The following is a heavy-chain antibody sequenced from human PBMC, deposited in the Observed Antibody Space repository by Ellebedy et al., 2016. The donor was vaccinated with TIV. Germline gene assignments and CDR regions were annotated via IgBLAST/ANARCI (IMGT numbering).Heavy chain of an antibody. V-gene: IGHV3-30*04. CDR2: ISYDGTTK. CDR1: GFSFSRFA. CDR3: VTRDLRDDYEHFDY. Sequence: GESLKISCATSGFSFSRFAVNWVRQAPGKGLEWVAAISYDGTTKLYPDSVKGRFTISRDNSRNTVFLRLNSLRPNDTAVYYCVTRDLRDDYEHFDYWGQGTLVTVS. J-gene: IGHJ4*02. D-gene: IGHD5-24*01.